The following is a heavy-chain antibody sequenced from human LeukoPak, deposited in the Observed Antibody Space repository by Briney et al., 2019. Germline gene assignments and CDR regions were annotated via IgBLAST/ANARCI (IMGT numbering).Heavy chain of an antibody. CDR3: ARGDRSSWFNFDY. D-gene: IGHD6-13*01. V-gene: IGHV3-23*01. CDR2: ISGSGGST. J-gene: IGHJ4*02. CDR1: GFTFSSYA. Sequence: GSLRLSCAASGFTFSSYAMSWVRQAPGKGLEWVSAISGSGGSTYYADSVKGRFTISRDNSKNTLYLQMNSLRAEDTAVYYCARGDRSSWFNFDYWGQGTLVTVSS.